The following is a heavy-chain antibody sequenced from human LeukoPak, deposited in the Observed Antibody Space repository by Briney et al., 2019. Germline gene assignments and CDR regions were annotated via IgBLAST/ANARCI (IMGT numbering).Heavy chain of an antibody. CDR2: IYPSASDT. CDR3: ARLYGKEFDY. CDR1: GYYFTTNW. D-gene: IGHD4-17*01. V-gene: IGHV5-51*01. J-gene: IGHJ4*02. Sequence: GESLKISCKGSGYYFTTNWIGWVRQMPGKGLEWMGIIYPSASDTRYSPSFQGQVTISADKSISTAYLQWSSLRASDTAMYYCARLYGKEFDYWGQGTLVTVSS.